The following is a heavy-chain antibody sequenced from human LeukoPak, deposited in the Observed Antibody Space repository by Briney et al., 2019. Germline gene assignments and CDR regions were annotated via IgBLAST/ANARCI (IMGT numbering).Heavy chain of an antibody. CDR3: ARGITAFGVPGATYYFDY. V-gene: IGHV3-23*01. Sequence: GGSLRLSCAASGFTFSSNGMNWVRQAPGKGLEWVSVISGSGSTYYADSVRGRFTVSRDNSKHTMSLQMNTLRAEDTAVYYCARGITAFGVPGATYYFDYWGQGTLVTVSS. D-gene: IGHD3-3*01. J-gene: IGHJ4*02. CDR2: ISGSGST. CDR1: GFTFSSNG.